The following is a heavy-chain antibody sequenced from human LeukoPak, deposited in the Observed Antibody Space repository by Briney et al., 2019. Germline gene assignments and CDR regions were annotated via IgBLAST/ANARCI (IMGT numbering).Heavy chain of an antibody. V-gene: IGHV4-39*07. CDR2: IYYSGST. Sequence: PSETLSLTCTVSGGSISSSSYYWGWIRQPPGKGLEWIGSIYYSGSTYYNPSLKSRVTISVDTSKNQFSLKLSSVTAADTAVYYCARAHKDYGDYATLDYWGQGTLVTVSS. J-gene: IGHJ4*02. CDR1: GGSISSSSYY. D-gene: IGHD4-17*01. CDR3: ARAHKDYGDYATLDY.